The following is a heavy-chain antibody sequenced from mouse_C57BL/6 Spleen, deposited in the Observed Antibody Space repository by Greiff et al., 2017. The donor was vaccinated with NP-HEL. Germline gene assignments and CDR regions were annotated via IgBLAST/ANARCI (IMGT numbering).Heavy chain of an antibody. V-gene: IGHV1-64*01. D-gene: IGHD4-1*01. Sequence: QVQLQQPGAELVKPGASVKLSCKASGYTFTSYWMHWVKQRPGQGLEWIGMIHPNSGSTNYNEKFKSKATLTVDKSSSTAYMQLSSLTSEDSAVYYCARSSRELGDWYFDVWGTGTTVTVSS. CDR2: IHPNSGST. CDR3: ARSSRELGDWYFDV. J-gene: IGHJ1*03. CDR1: GYTFTSYW.